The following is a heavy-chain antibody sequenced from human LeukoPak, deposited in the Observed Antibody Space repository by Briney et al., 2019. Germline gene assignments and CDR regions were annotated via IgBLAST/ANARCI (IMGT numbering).Heavy chain of an antibody. CDR3: ARAHPGYSNLFDY. D-gene: IGHD5-12*01. CDR1: GFTVSSDY. J-gene: IGHJ4*02. Sequence: GGSLRLSCAASGFTVSSDYMSWVRQAPGKGLEWVSVIYSGGSTYYADSVKGRFTISRDKSKNTVYLQMNCLRVEDTAVYYCARAHPGYSNLFDYWGQGTLVTVSS. CDR2: IYSGGST. V-gene: IGHV3-53*05.